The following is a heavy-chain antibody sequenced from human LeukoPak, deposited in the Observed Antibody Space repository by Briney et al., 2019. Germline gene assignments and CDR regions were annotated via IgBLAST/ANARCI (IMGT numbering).Heavy chain of an antibody. CDR3: AISGWFDQTDY. CDR2: IYYSGST. J-gene: IGHJ4*02. D-gene: IGHD6-19*01. CDR1: GDSISSSSYY. V-gene: IGHV4-39*01. Sequence: SSETLSLTCTVSGDSISSSSYYWGWIRQPPGKGREWIGSIYYSGSTYYNASLKSRLTISIDTSKNQFSLKLSSVTAADTAVYYCAISGWFDQTDYWGQGTLVTVSS.